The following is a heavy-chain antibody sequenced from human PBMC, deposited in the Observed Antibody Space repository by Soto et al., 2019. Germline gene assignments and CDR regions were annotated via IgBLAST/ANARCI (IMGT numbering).Heavy chain of an antibody. CDR1: GGTFSSYA. V-gene: IGHV1-69*01. J-gene: IGHJ3*02. CDR2: IIPIFDTA. CDR3: ARDAPPEYSGDGAFDI. D-gene: IGHD5-12*01. Sequence: QVQLVQSGAEVKKPGSSVKVSCKASGGTFSSYAISWVRQAPGQGLEWMGGIIPIFDTANYAQKFQGRVTITADESTSTAYMELSSLRSEDTAVFYCARDAPPEYSGDGAFDIWCQGTMVTVSS.